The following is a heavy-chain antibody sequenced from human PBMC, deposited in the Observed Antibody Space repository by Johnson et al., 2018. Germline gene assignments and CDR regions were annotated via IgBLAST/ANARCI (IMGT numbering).Heavy chain of an antibody. J-gene: IGHJ3*02. D-gene: IGHD3-22*01. Sequence: QVQLQESGAEVKKXGSSVKVXCKASGGTFSNFAFSWVRQAPGQGLEWMGGIIPIFGTANYAQKFQGRVTITADGSTTAYMELSSLTSEDTAVYYCARGYYSDTSGYYPDYDAFDIWGQGTMVTVSS. CDR3: ARGYYSDTSGYYPDYDAFDI. V-gene: IGHV1-69*01. CDR1: GGTFSNFA. CDR2: IIPIFGTA.